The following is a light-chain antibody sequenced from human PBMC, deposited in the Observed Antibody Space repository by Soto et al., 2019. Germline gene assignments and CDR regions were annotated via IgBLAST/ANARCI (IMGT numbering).Light chain of an antibody. CDR2: RNN. CDR3: AAWDDSLSGPV. J-gene: IGLJ2*01. Sequence: QSVLTQPPSASGTSGQRVTISCPGSSSNIGSYFVYWYQQLPGTAPKLLIYRNNQRPSGVPDRFSGSKSGTSASLAISGLRSEDEADYYCAAWDDSLSGPVFGGGTKLTVL. V-gene: IGLV1-47*01. CDR1: SSNIGSYF.